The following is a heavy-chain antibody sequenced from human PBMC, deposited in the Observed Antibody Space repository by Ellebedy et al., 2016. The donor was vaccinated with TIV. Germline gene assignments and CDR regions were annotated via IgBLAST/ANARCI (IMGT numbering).Heavy chain of an antibody. Sequence: GESLKISCAASGFTFTSYCMSWIRQAPGKGLEWVASIAPDIRETYYADSVKGRFTITRDNAKTSAFLQMNSLRAEDTAISYCARFWGSGMVTYLPDYWGQGTLVTGSS. J-gene: IGHJ4*02. V-gene: IGHV3-7*03. CDR3: ARFWGSGMVTYLPDY. D-gene: IGHD5-18*01. CDR2: IAPDIRET. CDR1: GFTFTSYC.